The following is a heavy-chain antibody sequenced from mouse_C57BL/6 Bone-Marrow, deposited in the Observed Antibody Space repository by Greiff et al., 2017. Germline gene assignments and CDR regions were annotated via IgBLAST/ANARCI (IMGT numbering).Heavy chain of an antibody. CDR2: INPNNGGT. J-gene: IGHJ2*01. CDR1: GYTFTGYY. V-gene: IGHV1-26*01. Sequence: EVQLQQPGPELVKPGASVKISCKASGYTFTGYYMNWVKQSHGKGLEWIGDINPNNGGTSYNQKFKGKATLTVDTSSSTAYMELRSLTSEDSAVSYCAKERNVSFDYWGHGTTLTVSS. CDR3: AKERNVSFDY.